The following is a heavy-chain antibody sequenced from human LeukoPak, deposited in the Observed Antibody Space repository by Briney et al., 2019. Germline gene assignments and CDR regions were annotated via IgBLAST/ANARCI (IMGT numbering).Heavy chain of an antibody. CDR3: AKQVFGGTLKKNWFDP. J-gene: IGHJ5*02. V-gene: IGHV1-69*06. CDR1: GGTFNNYT. CDR2: IIPIFGTA. Sequence: GASVKVSCKASGGTFNNYTISWVRQAPGQGLEWMGGIIPIFGTANYAQKFQGRVTITADKSTSTVYMDLSSLRAEDTAVYYCAKQVFGGTLKKNWFDPWGQGTLVTVSS. D-gene: IGHD3-10*01.